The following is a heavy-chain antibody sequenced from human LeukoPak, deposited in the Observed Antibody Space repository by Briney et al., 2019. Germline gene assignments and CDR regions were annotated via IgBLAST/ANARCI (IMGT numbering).Heavy chain of an antibody. CDR2: IYTSGST. CDR1: GGSISSSSYY. CDR3: ARVVSSSHFDY. J-gene: IGHJ4*02. D-gene: IGHD6-13*01. V-gene: IGHV4-39*07. Sequence: SETLSLTCTVSGGSISSSSYYWGWIRQPPGKGLEWIGSIYTSGSTNYNPSLKSRVTISVDTSKNQFSLKLSSVTAADTAVYYCARVVSSSHFDYWGQGTLVTVSS.